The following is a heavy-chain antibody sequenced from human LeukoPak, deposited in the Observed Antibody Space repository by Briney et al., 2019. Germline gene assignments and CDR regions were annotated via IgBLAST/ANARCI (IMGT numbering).Heavy chain of an antibody. D-gene: IGHD6-13*01. CDR2: ISYDGSNK. V-gene: IGHV3-30*04. Sequence: GGSLRLSCAASGFTCSSYAMHWVRQAPGKGLEWVAVISYDGSNKYYADSVKGRFTISRDNSKNTLYLQMNSLRAEDTAVYYCARDSQQLVLDYWGQGTLVTVSS. CDR1: GFTCSSYA. J-gene: IGHJ4*02. CDR3: ARDSQQLVLDY.